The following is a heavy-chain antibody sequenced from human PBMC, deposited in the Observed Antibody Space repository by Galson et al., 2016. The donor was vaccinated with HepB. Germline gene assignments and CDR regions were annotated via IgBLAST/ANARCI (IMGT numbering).Heavy chain of an antibody. CDR2: IYHSGNT. V-gene: IGHV4-4*02. CDR3: ASVDYYYAMDV. Sequence: ETLSLTCAVSGGSIRSTQWWSWVRQAPGKGLEWIGDIYHSGNTNYMPSLQSRVTISVDNSKNQFSLKLTAVTAADAAVYYCASVDYYYAMDVWGRGTTVTVSS. J-gene: IGHJ6*02. D-gene: IGHD4-23*01. CDR1: GGSIRSTQW.